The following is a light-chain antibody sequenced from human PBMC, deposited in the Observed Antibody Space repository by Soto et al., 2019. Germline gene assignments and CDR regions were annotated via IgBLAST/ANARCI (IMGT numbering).Light chain of an antibody. CDR3: QQYNSYPIT. CDR1: QSISSW. Sequence: DIPMTQSPSTLSASVGDRVTITCRASQSISSWLAWFQQKPGRAPNLLIYDASSLESGVPSRFSGSGSGTEFTLTISSLQPDDFATYYCQQYNSYPITFGQGTRLEIK. CDR2: DAS. J-gene: IGKJ5*01. V-gene: IGKV1-5*01.